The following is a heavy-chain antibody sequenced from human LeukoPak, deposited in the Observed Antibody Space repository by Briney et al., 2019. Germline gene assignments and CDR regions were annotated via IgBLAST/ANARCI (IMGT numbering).Heavy chain of an antibody. CDR2: INHSGST. J-gene: IGHJ4*02. CDR1: GGSFSGYY. V-gene: IGHV4-34*01. CDR3: ARVQVIVGYCSSTSCYTDYFDY. D-gene: IGHD2-2*02. Sequence: SETLSLTCAVYGGSFSGYYWSWIRQPPGKGLEWIGEINHSGSTNYNPSLKSRVTISVDTSKDQFSLKLSSVTAADTAVYYCARVQVIVGYCSSTSCYTDYFDYWGQGTLVTVSS.